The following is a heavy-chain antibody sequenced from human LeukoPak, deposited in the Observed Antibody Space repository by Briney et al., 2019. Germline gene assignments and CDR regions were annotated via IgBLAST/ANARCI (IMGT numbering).Heavy chain of an antibody. V-gene: IGHV1-69*02. J-gene: IGHJ5*02. Sequence: GSSVKVSCKASGGTFSSYTISWVRQAPGQGLEWMGRIIPILGIANYAQKFQGRVTITADKSTSTAYMELSSLRSDDTAVYYCARVRGIMITFGGAAAFDPWGQGTLVTVSS. CDR3: ARVRGIMITFGGAAAFDP. CDR1: GGTFSSYT. D-gene: IGHD3-16*01. CDR2: IIPILGIA.